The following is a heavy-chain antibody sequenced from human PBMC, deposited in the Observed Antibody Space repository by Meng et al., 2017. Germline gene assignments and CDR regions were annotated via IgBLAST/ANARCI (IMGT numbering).Heavy chain of an antibody. V-gene: IGHV1-8*01. CDR3: ARANTYSGYDYGY. J-gene: IGHJ4*02. D-gene: IGHD5-12*01. Sequence: VQLWQSGAGVKQPGASVKVSCKASGYTFTSYDINWVRQANGQGLEWMGWMNPNRGNTDYAQKFQGRVTMTRNTSINTAYMELSSLRSDDTAVYFCARANTYSGYDYGYWGQGTLVTVSS. CDR1: GYTFTSYD. CDR2: MNPNRGNT.